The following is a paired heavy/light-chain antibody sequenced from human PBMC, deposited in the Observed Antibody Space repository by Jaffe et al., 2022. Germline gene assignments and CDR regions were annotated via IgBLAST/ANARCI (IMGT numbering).Light chain of an antibody. CDR1: SSNVGNNY. CDR2: ENN. J-gene: IGLJ3*02. CDR3: GAWDSSLSAWV. V-gene: IGLV1-51*01. Sequence: QSVLTQPPSVSAAPGQKVTISCSGSSSNVGNNYVSWYQQLPGTAPKLLIYENNKRPSGIPDRFSGSKSGASASLGIIGLQTGDEADYYCGAWDSSLSAWVFGGGTKLTVL.
Heavy chain of an antibody. Sequence: QVQLQESGPGLVKPSETLSLTCDVSGYSISSGYYWGWIRQPPGRGLEWIGSMFHAGNTNYNPSLKSRVAISIDTSKNQIFLKLNSVTAADTAVYFCARHRSASWYGEGPRHTFEYWGQGTLVTVSS. CDR1: GYSISSGYY. CDR3: ARHRSASWYGEGPRHTFEY. CDR2: MFHAGNT. J-gene: IGHJ4*02. D-gene: IGHD6-13*01. V-gene: IGHV4-38-2*01.